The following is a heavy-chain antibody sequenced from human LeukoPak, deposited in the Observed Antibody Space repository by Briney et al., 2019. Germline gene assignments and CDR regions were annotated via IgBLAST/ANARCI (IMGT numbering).Heavy chain of an antibody. CDR2: IKQDGSVK. CDR1: GFTFGVYA. V-gene: IGHV3-7*04. CDR3: ARGHYGMDV. J-gene: IGHJ6*02. Sequence: PGRSLRLSCTASGFTFGVYAMSWVRQAPGKGLEWVANIKQDGSVKYSVDSVKGRFTISRDNAKNSLFLQMNSLRAEDTAVYYCARGHYGMDVWGQGTTVTVSS.